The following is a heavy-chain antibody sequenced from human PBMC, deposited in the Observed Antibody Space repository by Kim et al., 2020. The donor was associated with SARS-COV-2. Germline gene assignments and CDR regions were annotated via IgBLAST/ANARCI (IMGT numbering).Heavy chain of an antibody. J-gene: IGHJ4*02. Sequence: GGSLRLSCAASGFTFSSYGMHWVRQAPGKGLEWVAVISYDGSNKYYADSVKGRFTISRDNSKNTLYLQMNSLRAEDTAGYYCAKDLFKLWLGDELIDYWGQGTLVTVSS. CDR2: ISYDGSNK. V-gene: IGHV3-30*18. CDR3: AKDLFKLWLGDELIDY. CDR1: GFTFSSYG. D-gene: IGHD3-10*01.